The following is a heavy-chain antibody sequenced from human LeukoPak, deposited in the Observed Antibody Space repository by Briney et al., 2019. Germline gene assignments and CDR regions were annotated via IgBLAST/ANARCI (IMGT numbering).Heavy chain of an antibody. J-gene: IGHJ4*02. D-gene: IGHD3-22*01. CDR1: GGTFSNYT. V-gene: IGHV1-69*02. Sequence: SVKVSCKASGGTFSNYTISWVRQAPGQGLEWMGRINPILGIANYPQKFQGRVTITADKSTSTAYMELSSLRSEDTAVYYCATSSGYYPGYFGYWGQGTLVTVSS. CDR3: ATSSGYYPGYFGY. CDR2: INPILGIA.